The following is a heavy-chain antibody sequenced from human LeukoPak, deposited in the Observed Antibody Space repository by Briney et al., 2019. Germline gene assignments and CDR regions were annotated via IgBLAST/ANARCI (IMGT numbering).Heavy chain of an antibody. Sequence: PSETLSLTCTVSGGSISSYYWSWIRQPPGKGLEWIGYIYYSGSTNYNPSLKSRVTISVDTSKNQFSLKLSSVTAADTAVYYCASRHKLDYYFDYWGQGTLVTVSS. V-gene: IGHV4-59*01. CDR3: ASRHKLDYYFDY. J-gene: IGHJ4*02. CDR2: IYYSGST. D-gene: IGHD1-1*01. CDR1: GGSISSYY.